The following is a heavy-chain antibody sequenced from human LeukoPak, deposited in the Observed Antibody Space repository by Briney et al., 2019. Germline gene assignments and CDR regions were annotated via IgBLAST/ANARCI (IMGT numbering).Heavy chain of an antibody. D-gene: IGHD1-14*01. V-gene: IGHV4-59*01. CDR1: GGSISSYY. J-gene: IGHJ6*03. CDR3: ARSISYPYYYYYMDV. CDR2: IYYSGST. Sequence: SETLSLTCTVSGGSISSYYWSWIRQPPGKGLEWIGYIYYSGSTNYNPSLKSRVTISVDTSKNQFSLKLSSVTAADTAVYYCARSISYPYYYYYMDVWGKGNTVTISS.